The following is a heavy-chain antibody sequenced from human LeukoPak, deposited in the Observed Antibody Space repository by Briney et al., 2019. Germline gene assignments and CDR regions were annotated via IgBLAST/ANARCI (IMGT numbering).Heavy chain of an antibody. J-gene: IGHJ4*02. D-gene: IGHD2-15*01. CDR1: VGTFSSSA. CDR3: ASGGYYFDY. V-gene: IGHV1-69*06. Sequence: SVKVSCKASVGTFSSSAVSSVRQTPVQGLEWMGGIIPIFGTANYAQKFQGRVTITADKSTSTAYMELSSLRSEDTAVYYCASGGYYFDYWGQGTLVTVSS. CDR2: IIPIFGTA.